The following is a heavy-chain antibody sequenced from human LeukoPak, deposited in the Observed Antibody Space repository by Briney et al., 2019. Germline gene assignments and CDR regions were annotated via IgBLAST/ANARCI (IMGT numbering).Heavy chain of an antibody. D-gene: IGHD6-19*01. CDR2: IRYDGSNK. V-gene: IGHV3-30*02. CDR1: GFTFSATA. J-gene: IGHJ4*02. CDR3: ARTAYYSSGWWADY. Sequence: GGSLRLSCTTSGFTFSATALHWVRQAPGKGLEWVAFIRYDGSNKYYADSVKGRFTISRDNSKNTLYLQMNSLRAEDTAVYYCARTAYYSSGWWADYWGQGILVTVSS.